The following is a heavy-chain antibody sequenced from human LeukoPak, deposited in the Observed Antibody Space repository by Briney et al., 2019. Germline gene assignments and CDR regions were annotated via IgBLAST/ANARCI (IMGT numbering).Heavy chain of an antibody. Sequence: ASVKVSCKASGYTFTGYYMHWVRQAPGQGLEWMGWINPNSGGTNYARKFQGRVTMTRDTSISTAYMELSSLRSEDTAVYYCARESTSCFDYWGQGTLVTVSS. CDR3: ARESTSCFDY. CDR1: GYTFTGYY. CDR2: INPNSGGT. D-gene: IGHD2-2*01. V-gene: IGHV1-2*02. J-gene: IGHJ4*02.